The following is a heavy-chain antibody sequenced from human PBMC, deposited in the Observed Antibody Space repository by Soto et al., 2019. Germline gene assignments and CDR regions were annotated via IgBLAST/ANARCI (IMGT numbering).Heavy chain of an antibody. CDR2: ISTDNGIT. V-gene: IGHV1-18*01. Sequence: QVQLVQSGPEVKRTGASVKVSCKASGYTFTNYGISWVRQAPGQGLDWMGWISTDNGITNTAQKVQGRVTMTTDTSTTTAYMELEGLRSDDTAVYYCARVRGTSMTVDGGAFVLWGQGTMVTVSS. CDR3: ARVRGTSMTVDGGAFVL. CDR1: GYTFTNYG. D-gene: IGHD1-1*01. J-gene: IGHJ3*01.